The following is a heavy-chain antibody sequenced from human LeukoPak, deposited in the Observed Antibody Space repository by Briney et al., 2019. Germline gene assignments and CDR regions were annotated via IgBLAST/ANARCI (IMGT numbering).Heavy chain of an antibody. Sequence: GGSLRLSCAASGFTFSSYGMHWVRQAPGKGLEWVAFIRYDGSNKYYADSVKGRFTISRDNSKNTLYLQMNSLRAEDTAVYYCAKDPRESDYYYYYMDVWGKGTTVTVSS. CDR2: IRYDGSNK. CDR1: GFTFSSYG. CDR3: AKDPRESDYYYYYMDV. V-gene: IGHV3-30*02. D-gene: IGHD5-24*01. J-gene: IGHJ6*03.